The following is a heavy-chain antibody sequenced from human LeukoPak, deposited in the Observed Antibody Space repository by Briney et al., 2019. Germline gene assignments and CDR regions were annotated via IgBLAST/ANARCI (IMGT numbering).Heavy chain of an antibody. CDR1: GFTFSNAW. V-gene: IGHV3-15*01. CDR3: TTHQYYYDSSGYYLYFDY. J-gene: IGHJ4*02. CDR2: IKSKTDGGTT. Sequence: GGSLRLSCAASGFTFSNAWMSWVRQAPGKGLEWVGRIKSKTDGGTTDYAAPVKGRFTISRDDSKNTLYLQMNSLKTEDTAVYYCTTHQYYYDSSGYYLYFDYWGQGTLVTVSS. D-gene: IGHD3-22*01.